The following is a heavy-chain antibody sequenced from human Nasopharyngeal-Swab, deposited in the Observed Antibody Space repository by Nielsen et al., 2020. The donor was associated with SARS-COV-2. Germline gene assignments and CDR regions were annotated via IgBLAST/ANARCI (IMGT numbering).Heavy chain of an antibody. Sequence: GGSLRLSCAATGLSFSGYWMTWVRQAPGKGLEWVANIKNDGSEKYYGDSVKGRFTISRDNAKNSLFLQMSTLRAEDTAVYYCAKITADYDFWSHQYYYYMDVWGKGLRSPSR. CDR2: IKNDGSEK. V-gene: IGHV3-7*03. CDR3: AKITADYDFWSHQYYYYMDV. D-gene: IGHD3-3*01. CDR1: GLSFSGYW. J-gene: IGHJ6*03.